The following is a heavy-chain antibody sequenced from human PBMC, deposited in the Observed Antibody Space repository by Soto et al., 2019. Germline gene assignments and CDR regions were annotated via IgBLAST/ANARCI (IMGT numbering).Heavy chain of an antibody. CDR3: ARGSHVNTYYFDY. CDR2: INPSDGST. J-gene: IGHJ4*02. V-gene: IGHV1-46*01. Sequence: ASVKVSCKASGYTFTSYYMHWVRQAPGQGLEWVGIINPSDGSTSDAQKFQGRVTMTRDTSTSTVYMELSSLISEDTAVYYCARGSHVNTYYFDYWGQGTLVTVSS. CDR1: GYTFTSYY. D-gene: IGHD3-10*01.